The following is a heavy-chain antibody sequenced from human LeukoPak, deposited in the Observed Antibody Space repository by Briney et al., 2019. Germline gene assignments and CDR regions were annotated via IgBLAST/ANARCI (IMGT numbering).Heavy chain of an antibody. D-gene: IGHD5-18*01. V-gene: IGHV3-73*01. CDR3: TRGEAMGDY. CDR2: IRSKANSYAT. J-gene: IGHJ4*02. CDR1: GFTFSGSA. Sequence: GGSLKLSCAASGFTFSGSAMHWVRQASGKGLEWVGRIRSKANSYATAYAASRKGRFTISRDDSKNTAYLQMYNLTTEDSAVYYCTRGEAMGDYWGQGTLVTVSS.